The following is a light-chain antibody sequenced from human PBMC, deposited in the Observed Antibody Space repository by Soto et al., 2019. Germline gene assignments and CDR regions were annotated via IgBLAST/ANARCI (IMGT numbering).Light chain of an antibody. Sequence: QSVLTQPPSASGAPGQRVTISCSGSSSNIGSNAVNWYQHLPGTAPKLLIYSNDQRPSGVPDRVSGSKSATSASLAISGRQAEDEADYYCAACDDSLQELFGGGTKLTVL. J-gene: IGLJ3*02. CDR2: SND. CDR1: SSNIGSNA. V-gene: IGLV1-44*01. CDR3: AACDDSLQEL.